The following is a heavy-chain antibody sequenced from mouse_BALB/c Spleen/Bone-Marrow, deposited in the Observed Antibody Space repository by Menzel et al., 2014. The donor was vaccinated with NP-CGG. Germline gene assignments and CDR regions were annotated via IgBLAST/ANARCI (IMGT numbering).Heavy chain of an antibody. Sequence: QVQLKQSGAELVKPGASVKLPCKASGYTFTSYWMHWVKQRPGQGLEWIGEINPSNGRTNYNETFKSKATLTVDKSSTTAYMQLSSLTSDDSAVYYCARYGNYDAMDYWGQGTPVTVSS. V-gene: IGHV1S81*02. J-gene: IGHJ4*01. CDR3: ARYGNYDAMDY. CDR2: INPSNGRT. D-gene: IGHD2-1*01. CDR1: GYTFTSYW.